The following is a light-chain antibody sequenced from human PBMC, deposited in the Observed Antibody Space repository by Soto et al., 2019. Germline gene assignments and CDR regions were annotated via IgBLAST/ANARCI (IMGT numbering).Light chain of an antibody. Sequence: QSALTQPASVSGSPGQSITIACTGTSSDVGGYSHVSWYQVHPGKAPRLVIYDVSIRPPAVSDRFSGSTSGNTASLTISGLQAEDEADYYCSSYTATRTVVFGGGTKLTVL. J-gene: IGLJ3*02. CDR3: SSYTATRTVV. CDR2: DVS. CDR1: SSDVGGYSH. V-gene: IGLV2-14*03.